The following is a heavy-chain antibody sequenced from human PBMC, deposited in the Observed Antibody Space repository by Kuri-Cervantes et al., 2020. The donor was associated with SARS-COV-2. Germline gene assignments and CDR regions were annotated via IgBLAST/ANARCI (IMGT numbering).Heavy chain of an antibody. J-gene: IGHJ4*02. CDR1: GFTVSSNY. D-gene: IGHD6-19*01. V-gene: IGHV3-53*01. CDR3: VRNPWRADISGWKRPFDY. CDR2: IYSGGGT. Sequence: GESLKISCAASGFTVSSNYMSWVRQAPGKGLEWVSVIYSGGGTYYADSVKGRFTISRDNYKNTLYLQMNSLRAEDTAVYYCVRNPWRADISGWKRPFDYWCQGTLVTVSS.